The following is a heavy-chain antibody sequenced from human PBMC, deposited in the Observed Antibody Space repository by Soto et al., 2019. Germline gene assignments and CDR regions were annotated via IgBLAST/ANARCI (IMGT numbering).Heavy chain of an antibody. D-gene: IGHD6-13*01. CDR2: INLGGST. V-gene: IGHV4-34*01. Sequence: SGTLSLTCAVYGGSFSGYYWSWIRQPPGKGLEWIGEINLGGSTNSNPSLQSRVTISVDMSKSQFSLKLTSVTAADTAVYYCARGRPGGSSSWYDYWGQGTQVTVSS. CDR1: GGSFSGYY. J-gene: IGHJ4*02. CDR3: ARGRPGGSSSWYDY.